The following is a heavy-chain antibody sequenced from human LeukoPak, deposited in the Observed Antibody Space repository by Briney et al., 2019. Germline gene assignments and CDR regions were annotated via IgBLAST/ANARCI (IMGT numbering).Heavy chain of an antibody. J-gene: IGHJ4*02. CDR2: VQYSGST. V-gene: IGHV4-39*01. Sequence: SSETLSLTCTVSGGSISSGDYYWAWIRQPPGQGLEWIGNVQYSGSTYYNPSLKSRVTISLDTSKNQFSLRLSSVTAADTAVYYCASATTVTTFGYWGQGTLVTVSS. D-gene: IGHD4-17*01. CDR1: GGSISSGDYY. CDR3: ASATTVTTFGY.